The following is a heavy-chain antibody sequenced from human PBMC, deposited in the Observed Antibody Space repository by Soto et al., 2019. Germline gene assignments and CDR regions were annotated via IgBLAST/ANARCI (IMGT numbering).Heavy chain of an antibody. CDR2: IWHDGSNE. J-gene: IGHJ6*03. V-gene: IGHV3-33*03. CDR1: GFVFSFYG. D-gene: IGHD6-6*01. Sequence: PGGSLRLSCATSGFVFSFYGIHWVRQAPGKGLEWVALIWHDGSNEYYADSVKGRFSISRDNSKNTVFLQMDSLRVEDSALYFCAIIRGRLAARPFLYDYIDVWGKGTTVTVSS. CDR3: AIIRGRLAARPFLYDYIDV.